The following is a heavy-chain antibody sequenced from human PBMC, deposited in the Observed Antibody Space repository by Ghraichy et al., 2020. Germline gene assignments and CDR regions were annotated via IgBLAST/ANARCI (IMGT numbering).Heavy chain of an antibody. V-gene: IGHV3-21*01. Sequence: GGSLRLSCTASGFTFSDYSMIWVRQAPGKGLEWVSSITRRSSPTYYADSVQGRFTISRDNAKNSVYLQMNSLRAEDTALYYCVRQVGDDSSNWFDTWGKRTLLTVSS. CDR1: GFTFSDYS. D-gene: IGHD5-18*01. CDR2: ITRRSSPT. CDR3: VRQVGDDSSNWFDT. J-gene: IGHJ5*02.